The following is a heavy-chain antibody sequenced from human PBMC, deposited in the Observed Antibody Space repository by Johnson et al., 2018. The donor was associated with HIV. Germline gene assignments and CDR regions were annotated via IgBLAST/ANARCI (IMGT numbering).Heavy chain of an antibody. CDR3: VREPRPPNAFDI. V-gene: IGHV3-7*04. J-gene: IGHJ3*02. CDR2: VNQDGSAK. CDR1: GFTLSNHW. Sequence: VQLVESGGGLVQPGGSLRLSCAASGFTLSNHWMSWVRQAPGKGLEYVATVNQDGSAKFYEDSVKCRFTISRDNAKNSLYLQMNILRAEDTAVYYCVREPRPPNAFDIWGQGTMVTVSS.